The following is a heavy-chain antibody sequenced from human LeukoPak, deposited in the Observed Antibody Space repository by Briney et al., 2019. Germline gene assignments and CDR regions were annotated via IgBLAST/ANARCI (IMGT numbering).Heavy chain of an antibody. CDR1: GFTFDDYA. J-gene: IGHJ3*02. CDR3: ARESLVGANFLSISWASDI. CDR2: ISWNSGSI. V-gene: IGHV3-9*01. D-gene: IGHD1-26*01. Sequence: GRSLRLSCAASGFTFDDYAMHWVRQAPGKGLEWVSGISWNSGSIGYADSVKGRFTISRDNAKNSLYLQMNSLRAEDTALYYCARESLVGANFLSISWASDIWGQGTMVTVSS.